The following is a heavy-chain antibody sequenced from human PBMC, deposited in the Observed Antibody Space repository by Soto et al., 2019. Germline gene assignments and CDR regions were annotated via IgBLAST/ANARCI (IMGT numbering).Heavy chain of an antibody. J-gene: IGHJ4*02. CDR1: GYPFTGYY. CDR2: INPNSGGT. V-gene: IGHV1-2*02. Sequence: GGSVKVSFKASGYPFTGYYMHLGRKAPGQGLEWMGWINPNSGGTNYAQKFQGRVTMTRDTSISTAYMELSRLRSDDTAVYYCALAADGIYYFDYWGQGTLVTVSS. CDR3: ALAADGIYYFDY. D-gene: IGHD6-13*01.